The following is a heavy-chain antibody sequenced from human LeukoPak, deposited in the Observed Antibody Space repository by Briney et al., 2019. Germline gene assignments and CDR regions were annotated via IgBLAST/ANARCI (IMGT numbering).Heavy chain of an antibody. CDR1: GGSISSYH. CDR3: ARAAARPAAISSGLLWFGVNYYFDY. V-gene: IGHV4-34*01. Sequence: SETLSLTCTVSGGSISSYHWSWIRQPPGKGLEWIGEINHSGSTNYNPSLKSRVTISVDTSKNQFSLKLSSVTAADTAVYYCARAAARPAAISSGLLWFGVNYYFDYWGQGTLVTVSS. J-gene: IGHJ4*02. D-gene: IGHD3-10*01. CDR2: INHSGST.